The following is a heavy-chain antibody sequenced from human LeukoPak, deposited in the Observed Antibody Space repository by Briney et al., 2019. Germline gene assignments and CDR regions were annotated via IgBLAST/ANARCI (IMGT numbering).Heavy chain of an antibody. CDR3: ASGGSMVRGVNEDY. J-gene: IGHJ4*02. CDR1: GYTFTSYD. Sequence: GASVKVSCKASGYTFTSYDINWVRQATGQGLEWMGWMNPNSGNTGYAQKFQGRVTMTRNTSISTAYMELSSLRSEDTAVYYCASGGSMVRGVNEDYWGQETLVTVSS. V-gene: IGHV1-8*01. CDR2: MNPNSGNT. D-gene: IGHD3-10*01.